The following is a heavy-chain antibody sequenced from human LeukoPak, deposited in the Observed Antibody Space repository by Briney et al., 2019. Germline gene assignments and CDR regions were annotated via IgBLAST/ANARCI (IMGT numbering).Heavy chain of an antibody. CDR3: ARGTARRYLDY. Sequence: PGGSLRLSCAASGFTFSSYGMHWVRQAPGKGLEWVAVIWYDGSNKYYADSVKGRFTISRDNSKKTLYLQMNSLRAEDTAVYYCARGTARRYLDYWGQGTLVTVSS. J-gene: IGHJ4*02. CDR2: IWYDGSNK. CDR1: GFTFSSYG. V-gene: IGHV3-33*01. D-gene: IGHD6-6*01.